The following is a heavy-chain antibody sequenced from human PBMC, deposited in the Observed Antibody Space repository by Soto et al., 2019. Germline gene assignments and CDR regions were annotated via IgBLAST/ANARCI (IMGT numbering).Heavy chain of an antibody. CDR2: ISYDGSNK. Sequence: QVQLVESGGGVVQPGRSLRLSCAASGFTFSSYAMHWVRQAPGKGLDWVAFISYDGSNKYYSDSVKGRFTIYRDNSKNTLYLQMNSLRTDDTAVFCCAIDSDNIGYYLSDTFDIWGQGTMVSVSS. J-gene: IGHJ3*02. CDR1: GFTFSSYA. D-gene: IGHD3-22*01. CDR3: AIDSDNIGYYLSDTFDI. V-gene: IGHV3-30-3*01.